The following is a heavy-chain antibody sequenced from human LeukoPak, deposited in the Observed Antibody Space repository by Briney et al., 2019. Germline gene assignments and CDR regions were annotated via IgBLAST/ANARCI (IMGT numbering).Heavy chain of an antibody. CDR3: ARADSGYCVRDAFDI. CDR2: INPNSGGT. V-gene: IGHV1-2*06. CDR1: GYTFTGYY. D-gene: IGHD3-22*01. J-gene: IGHJ3*02. Sequence: ASVKVSCKASGYTFTGYYMHWVRQAPGQGLEWMGRINPNSGGTNYAQKFQGRVTMTRDTSISTAYMELSRLRSDDTAVYYCARADSGYCVRDAFDIWGQGTMVTVSS.